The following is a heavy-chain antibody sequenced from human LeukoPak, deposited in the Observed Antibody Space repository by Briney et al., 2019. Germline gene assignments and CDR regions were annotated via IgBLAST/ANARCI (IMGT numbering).Heavy chain of an antibody. CDR1: GFTFSSYG. CDR3: VKFWWIVVAGTGPNFDY. D-gene: IGHD6-19*01. CDR2: ISYDGSNK. Sequence: QPGRSLRLSCAASGFTFSSYGMHWVRKAPGKGLEWVAVISYDGSNKYYADSVKGRFAISRDNSKNTLYLQVSSLRAEDTAVYYCVKFWWIVVAGTGPNFDYWGQGTLVTVSP. J-gene: IGHJ4*02. V-gene: IGHV3-30*18.